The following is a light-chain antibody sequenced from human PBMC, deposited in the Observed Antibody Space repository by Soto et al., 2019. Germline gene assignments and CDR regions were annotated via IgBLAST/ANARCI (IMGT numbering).Light chain of an antibody. V-gene: IGKV1-5*01. CDR1: QSISSW. CDR2: DAS. J-gene: IGKJ5*01. Sequence: DIQMTPSPSTLSASVADRVTITCRASQSISSWLGWYQQTPGKVPERLIYDASTLQSGVPSQLSGGRSGTDFSTLISSMQYQDFAVYYCRQYNMWPPIIFGQGTRLEIK. CDR3: RQYNMWPPII.